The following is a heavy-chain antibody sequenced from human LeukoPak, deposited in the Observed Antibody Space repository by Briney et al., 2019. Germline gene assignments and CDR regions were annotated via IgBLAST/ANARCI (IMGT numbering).Heavy chain of an antibody. CDR1: GFTFTSYA. Sequence: GESLRLSCAASGFTFTSYAMHWVRQAPGKGLEYVSTLSSNGDCTYYANSVKGRFTISRDNSRNTLYLQMGSLRAEDTAVYYCARGSDGSCYSSCNQWGQGTLVTVSS. CDR2: LSSNGDCT. J-gene: IGHJ4*02. V-gene: IGHV3-64*01. CDR3: ARGSDGSCYSSCNQ. D-gene: IGHD2-15*01.